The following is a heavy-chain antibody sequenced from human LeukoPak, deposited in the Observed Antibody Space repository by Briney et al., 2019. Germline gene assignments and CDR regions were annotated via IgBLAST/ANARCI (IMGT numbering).Heavy chain of an antibody. CDR1: GDSISSRSYY. J-gene: IGHJ2*01. CDR2: IHSSGCT. Sequence: SETLSLTCTVSGDSISSRSYYWAWLRQAPVKGLEWIGSIHSSGCTYYNPSLKSRLTLSVDTSKNLFSLRLISVTAADTAVYYCANSLGGDYGWFGGQFGLWGRGTLVTVSS. D-gene: IGHD4-17*01. V-gene: IGHV4-39*02. CDR3: ANSLGGDYGWFGGQFGL.